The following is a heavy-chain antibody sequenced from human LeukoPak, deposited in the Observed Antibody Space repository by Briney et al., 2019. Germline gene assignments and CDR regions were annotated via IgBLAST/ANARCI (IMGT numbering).Heavy chain of an antibody. CDR1: GFTFRTYA. D-gene: IGHD1-26*01. V-gene: IGHV3-23*01. J-gene: IGHJ4*02. CDR3: ASLQWELPTSCRYFDY. Sequence: GGALRLSCAASGFTFRTYAMSWVRQAPGKGLEWAATIGGSGERTHYADSVKGRFTISRDNSKNTLYLQMTSLRAEDTARYYCASLQWELPTSCRYFDYWGQGTLVTVS. CDR2: IGGSGERT.